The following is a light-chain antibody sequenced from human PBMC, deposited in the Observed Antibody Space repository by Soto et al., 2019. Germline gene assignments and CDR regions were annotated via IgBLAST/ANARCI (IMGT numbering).Light chain of an antibody. CDR1: QSISSW. V-gene: IGKV1-5*01. J-gene: IGKJ1*01. CDR2: DAS. Sequence: DIEMTQSPSTLSVSVGDRVTITYRASQSISSWLAWYQQKPGKAPKLLIYDASSLESGVPSRFSGSGSGTEFTLTISSLQPDDFANYYCQQYNSYWTFGQGTKVDI. CDR3: QQYNSYWT.